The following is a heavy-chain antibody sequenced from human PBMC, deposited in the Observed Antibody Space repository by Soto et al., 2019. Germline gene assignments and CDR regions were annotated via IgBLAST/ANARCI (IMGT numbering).Heavy chain of an antibody. D-gene: IGHD3-22*01. J-gene: IGHJ4*02. CDR2: IMPGSSHI. CDR1: VFTFSIYS. Sequence: PGGSLRLSCAASVFTFSIYSMNWVRQAPGKGLEWVSYIMPGSSHIYYADSVKGRFTISRDNAKNSLYLQMNSLRAEDTAVYYCARGTYYYDSSGYYAYWGQGTLVTVSS. V-gene: IGHV3-21*05. CDR3: ARGTYYYDSSGYYAY.